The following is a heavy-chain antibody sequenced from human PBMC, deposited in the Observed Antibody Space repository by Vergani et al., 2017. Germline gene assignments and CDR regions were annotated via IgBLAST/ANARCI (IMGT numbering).Heavy chain of an antibody. CDR3: ASSDARLERRDYYYYYMDV. CDR2: ISGSGGST. Sequence: EVQLLESGGGLVQPGGSLRLSCAASGFTFSSYAMSWVRQAPGKGLEWVSAISGSGGSTYYADAVKGRFTIPRDNFKNTVYLQMNSLRAEDTAVYYCASSDARLERRDYYYYYMDVWGKGTTVTVSS. J-gene: IGHJ6*03. V-gene: IGHV3-23*01. CDR1: GFTFSSYA. D-gene: IGHD1-1*01.